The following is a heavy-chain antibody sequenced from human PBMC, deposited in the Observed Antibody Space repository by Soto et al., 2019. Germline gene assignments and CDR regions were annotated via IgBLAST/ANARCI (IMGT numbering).Heavy chain of an antibody. CDR1: GGSISSSSYY. J-gene: IGHJ4*02. D-gene: IGHD4-17*01. CDR3: ARTTAVPNTLRSRYFFDY. V-gene: IGHV4-39*07. CDR2: IYYSGST. Sequence: SETLSLTCTVSGGSISSSSYYWGWIRQPPGKGLEWIGSIYYSGSTYCNPPLKSRVTISVDTSKNQFSLKLSSVTTADTALYYCARTTAVPNTLRSRYFFDYWGQGTLVTVSS.